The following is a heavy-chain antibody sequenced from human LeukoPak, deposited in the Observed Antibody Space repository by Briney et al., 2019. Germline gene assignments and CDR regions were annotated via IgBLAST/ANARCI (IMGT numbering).Heavy chain of an antibody. CDR1: GGSISSYY. J-gene: IGHJ6*02. V-gene: IGHV4-59*01. Sequence: PSETLSLTCTVSGGSISSYYWSWIRQPSGKGLEWIGYIYYSGSTNYNPSLKSRVTISVDTSKNQFSLKLSSVTAADTAVYYCARVPRQDFWSGYYYYYGMDVWGQGTTVTVSS. CDR3: ARVPRQDFWSGYYYYYGMDV. CDR2: IYYSGST. D-gene: IGHD3-3*01.